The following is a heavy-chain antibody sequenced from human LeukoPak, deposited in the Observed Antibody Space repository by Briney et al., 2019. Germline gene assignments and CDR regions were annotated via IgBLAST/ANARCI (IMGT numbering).Heavy chain of an antibody. CDR1: GYTFTSYG. CDR2: ISAYNGNT. V-gene: IGHV1-18*01. CDR3: ATDLLIVVVPAAMATSNYGMDV. J-gene: IGHJ6*02. Sequence: ASVKVSCKASGYTFTSYGISWVRQAPGQGLEWMGWISAYNGNTNYAQKLQGRVTMTTDTSTSTAYMELRSLRSDDTAVYYCATDLLIVVVPAAMATSNYGMDVWGQGTTVTVSS. D-gene: IGHD2-2*01.